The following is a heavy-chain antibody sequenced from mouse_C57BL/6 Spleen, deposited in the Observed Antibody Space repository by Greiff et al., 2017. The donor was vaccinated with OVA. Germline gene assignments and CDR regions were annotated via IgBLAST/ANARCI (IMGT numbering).Heavy chain of an antibody. CDR2: IYPGSGNT. CDR3: ASPYGSPYYFDY. J-gene: IGHJ2*01. V-gene: IGHV1-76*01. Sequence: VQLVESGAELVRPGASVKLSCKASGYTFTDYYINWVKQRPGQGLEWIARIYPGSGNTYYNEKFKGKATLTAEKSSSTAYMQLSSLTSEDSAVYFCASPYGSPYYFDYWGQGTTLTVSS. CDR1: GYTFTDYY. D-gene: IGHD1-1*01.